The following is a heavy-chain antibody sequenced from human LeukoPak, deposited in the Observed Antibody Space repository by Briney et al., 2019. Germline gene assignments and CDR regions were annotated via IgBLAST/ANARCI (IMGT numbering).Heavy chain of an antibody. CDR1: GASISSYY. V-gene: IGHV4-59*12. Sequence: SETLSLTCTVSGASISSYYWSWVRQPPGKGLEYIGYIYYSGSTNYNPSLKSRVTISVDTSKNHFSLQLSSVTAADTAVYYCARDGRASGFFDYWGQGTLVTVSS. CDR2: IYYSGST. J-gene: IGHJ4*02. CDR3: ARDGRASGFFDY. D-gene: IGHD1-26*01.